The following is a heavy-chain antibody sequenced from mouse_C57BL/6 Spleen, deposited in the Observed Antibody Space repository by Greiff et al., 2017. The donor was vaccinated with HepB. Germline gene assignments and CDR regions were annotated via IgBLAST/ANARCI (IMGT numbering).Heavy chain of an antibody. CDR3: ASHYYGRSSFAY. Sequence: VQLQQSGAELVKPGASVKISCKASGYAFSSYWMNWVKQRPGKGLEWIGQIYPGDGDTNYNGKFKGKATLTADNSSSTAYMQLSSLTSEDSAVFFCASHYYGRSSFAYWGQGTLVTVSA. D-gene: IGHD1-1*01. V-gene: IGHV1-80*01. CDR1: GYAFSSYW. J-gene: IGHJ3*01. CDR2: IYPGDGDT.